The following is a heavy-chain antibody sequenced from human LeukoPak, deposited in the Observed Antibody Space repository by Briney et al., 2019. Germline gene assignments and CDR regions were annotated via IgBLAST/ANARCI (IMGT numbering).Heavy chain of an antibody. CDR2: IYYTGST. CDR1: GDSIRSYY. V-gene: IGHV4-59*08. J-gene: IGHJ4*02. CDR3: ARHISGNYGGYFDY. D-gene: IGHD1-26*01. Sequence: SETLSLTCTVSGDSIRSYYWSWIRQPPGKGLEWIGYIYYTGSTDYNPSLKSRVTISVDTSKNQFSLKLTSVTAPDTAVYYCARHISGNYGGYFDYWGQGTLVAVSS.